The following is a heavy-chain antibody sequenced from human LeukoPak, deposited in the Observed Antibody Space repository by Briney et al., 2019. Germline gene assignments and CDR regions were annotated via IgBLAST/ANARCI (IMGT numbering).Heavy chain of an antibody. Sequence: SQTPSLTCAISGDSVSSNSAAWNWIRQSPSRGLEWLGRTYYRSKWYNDYAVSVKSRITINPDTSKNQFSLQLNSVTPENTAVYYCVLVSAATDAFDVWGQGTMVTVSS. V-gene: IGHV6-1*01. CDR1: GDSVSSNSAA. CDR3: VLVSAATDAFDV. D-gene: IGHD2-15*01. J-gene: IGHJ3*01. CDR2: TYYRSKWYN.